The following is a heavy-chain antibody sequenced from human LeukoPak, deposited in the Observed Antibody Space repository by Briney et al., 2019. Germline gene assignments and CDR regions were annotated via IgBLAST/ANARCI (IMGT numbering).Heavy chain of an antibody. CDR2: IYYSGST. J-gene: IGHJ4*02. V-gene: IGHV4-31*03. CDR1: GGSISSGGYY. CDR3: ASYSSTYSKAFDY. D-gene: IGHD3-22*01. Sequence: PSETLSLTCTVSGGSISSGGYYWSWIRQHPGKGLEWIGYIYYSGSTYYNPSLKRRVTISVDTSKNQFSLRLSSVTAADTAVYYCASYSSTYSKAFDYWGQGSLVTVSS.